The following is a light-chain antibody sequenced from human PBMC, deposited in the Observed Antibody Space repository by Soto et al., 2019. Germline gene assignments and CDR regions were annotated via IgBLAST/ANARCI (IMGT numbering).Light chain of an antibody. J-gene: IGKJ1*01. CDR2: GAS. V-gene: IGKV3-20*01. CDR3: QQNGSSPPWT. Sequence: EIVLTQSPGTLSLSPGDRATLSCRASQSVSSSYLAWYQQNPGQAPRLLIYGASSRDTGLPARFSGSGSGTNFTLTISRLEPEDFAVYYCQQNGSSPPWTFDQGTKVEIK. CDR1: QSVSSSY.